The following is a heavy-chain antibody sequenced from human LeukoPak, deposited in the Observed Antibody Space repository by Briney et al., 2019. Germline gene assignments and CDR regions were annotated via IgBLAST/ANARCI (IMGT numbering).Heavy chain of an antibody. D-gene: IGHD6-19*01. Sequence: GGALRLSCTPSGTASGFSFNNAWIQWVRQAPGKGLEWVVRIKSKTDGGTTDYAAPVKGRFTISRDDSKNTLYLQMNSLKTEDTAVYYCTADSSGWYDYWGQGTLVTVSS. CDR1: GFSFNNAW. CDR2: IKSKTDGGTT. J-gene: IGHJ4*02. V-gene: IGHV3-15*07. CDR3: TADSSGWYDY.